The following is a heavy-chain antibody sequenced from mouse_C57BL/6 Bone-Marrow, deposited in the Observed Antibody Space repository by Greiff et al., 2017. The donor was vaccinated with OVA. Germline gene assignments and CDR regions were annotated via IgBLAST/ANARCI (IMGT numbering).Heavy chain of an antibody. CDR1: GYTFTSYG. CDR3: ARGRSNYWYFDV. CDR2: IYPRSGNT. D-gene: IGHD2-5*01. Sequence: VKLQQSGAELARPGASVKLSCKASGYTFTSYGISWVKQRTGQGLEWIGEIYPRSGNTYYNEKFKGKATLTADKSSSTAYMELRSLTSEDSAVYFCARGRSNYWYFDVWGTGTTVTVSS. J-gene: IGHJ1*03. V-gene: IGHV1-81*01.